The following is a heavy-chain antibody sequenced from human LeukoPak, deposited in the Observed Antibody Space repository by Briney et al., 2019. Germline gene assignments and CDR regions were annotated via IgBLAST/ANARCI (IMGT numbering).Heavy chain of an antibody. D-gene: IGHD2-15*01. Sequence: ASVKVSCKASGYTFTSYGISRVRQAPGQGLEWMGWISAYNGNTNYAQKLQGRVTTTTDTSTSTAYMELRSLRSDDTAVYYCARVAYCSGGSCDLSFDYWGQGTLVTVSS. CDR2: ISAYNGNT. CDR3: ARVAYCSGGSCDLSFDY. J-gene: IGHJ4*02. CDR1: GYTFTSYG. V-gene: IGHV1-18*01.